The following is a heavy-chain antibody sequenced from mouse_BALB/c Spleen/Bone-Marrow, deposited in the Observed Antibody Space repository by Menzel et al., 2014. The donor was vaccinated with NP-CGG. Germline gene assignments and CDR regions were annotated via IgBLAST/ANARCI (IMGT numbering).Heavy chain of an antibody. J-gene: IGHJ3*01. CDR1: GFSLTSYD. CDR3: VRGGYYSWFGY. CDR2: IWTGGGR. Sequence: VKLMESGPGLAAPSQSLSITCTVSGFSLTSYDISWIRQPPGKGLEWLGVIWTGGGRNYNSAFMFILSISKDNSKSQLYLKMNGQQTDDTAIYYLVRGGYYSWFGYRGQGTLVTRSA. V-gene: IGHV2-9-2*01. D-gene: IGHD2-3*01.